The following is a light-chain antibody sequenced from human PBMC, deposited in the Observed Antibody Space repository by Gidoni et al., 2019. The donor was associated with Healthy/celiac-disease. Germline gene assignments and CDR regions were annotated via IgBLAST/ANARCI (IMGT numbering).Light chain of an antibody. V-gene: IGKV3-11*01. CDR3: QQRINWPQT. CDR2: DAS. CDR1: QSVSSY. J-gene: IGKJ1*01. Sequence: EIVLTQSPATLSLSPGERATLSCRASQSVSSYLAWYQQKPGQAPRLLIYDASNRATGIPARFSGRGSGTDFTLTISSREPEDFAVYYCQQRINWPQTFGQGTKVEIK.